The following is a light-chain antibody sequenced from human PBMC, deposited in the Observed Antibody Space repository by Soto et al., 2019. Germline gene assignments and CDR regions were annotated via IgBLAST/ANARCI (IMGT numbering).Light chain of an antibody. CDR3: QQYATSPHT. CDR1: QSVSSSQ. V-gene: IGKV3-20*01. J-gene: IGKJ2*01. Sequence: EIVLTQSPGTLSLSPGESATLSCRASQSVSSSQVAWYQLKPGQAPRLLIYGASSRATGIPDRFSGVGSETDFTLTISRLEPEDFAVYYCQQYATSPHTFGQATKLEIK. CDR2: GAS.